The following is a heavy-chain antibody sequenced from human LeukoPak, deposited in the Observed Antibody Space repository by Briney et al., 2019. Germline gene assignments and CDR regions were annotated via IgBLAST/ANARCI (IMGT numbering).Heavy chain of an antibody. J-gene: IGHJ5*02. D-gene: IGHD3-10*01. CDR2: MNPNSGNT. CDR1: GYTFTGYY. V-gene: IGHV1-8*02. CDR3: ARGPSRDYGSGSSWFDP. Sequence: ASVKVSCKASGYTFTGYYMHWVRQVTGQGLEWMGWMNPNSGNTGYAQKFQGRVTMTRNTSISTAYMELSSLRSEDTAVYYCARGPSRDYGSGSSWFDPWGQGTLVTVSS.